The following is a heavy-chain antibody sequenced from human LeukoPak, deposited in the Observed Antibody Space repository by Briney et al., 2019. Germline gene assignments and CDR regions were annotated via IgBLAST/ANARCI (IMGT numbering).Heavy chain of an antibody. CDR3: VRGVVASDPDYFDY. J-gene: IGHJ4*02. CDR2: VYYSGST. V-gene: IGHV4-59*01. D-gene: IGHD2-15*01. Sequence: SETLSLTCTVPGGSISGSYWSWIRQPPGKGLEWIGYVYYSGSTKFKSSLKSRVTISVDTSNRQFSLKLKSVTAADTAVYYCVRGVVASDPDYFDYWDQGTLVTVSS. CDR1: GGSISGSY.